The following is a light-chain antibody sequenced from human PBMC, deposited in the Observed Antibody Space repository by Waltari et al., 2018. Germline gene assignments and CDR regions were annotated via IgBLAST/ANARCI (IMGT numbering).Light chain of an antibody. J-gene: IGLJ2*01. CDR1: NIEDKS. V-gene: IGLV3-21*02. CDR3: QVWDSTSDHVV. CDR2: DDS. Sequence: YVLTQPPSVSVAPGQTAKITCGGDNIEDKSVNWYKQRPGQAPVLVVYDDSDRPSGIPERFSGSNSGKATLTISRVEDGDEADYYCQVWDSTSDHVVFGGGTKLTVL.